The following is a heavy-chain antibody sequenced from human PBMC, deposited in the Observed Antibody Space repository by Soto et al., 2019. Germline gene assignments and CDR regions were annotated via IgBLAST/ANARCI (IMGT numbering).Heavy chain of an antibody. V-gene: IGHV3-74*01. CDR1: GFSFSNNW. J-gene: IGHJ4*02. CDR3: VTGFR. CDR2: INEDGSIT. Sequence: GSLRLSCAASGFSFSNNWMYWVRQAPGKGLVLVSLINEDGSITSHADSVMGRFTISRDNARNSLFLQMNSLRAEDTAVYYCVTGFRWGQGTLVTVSS.